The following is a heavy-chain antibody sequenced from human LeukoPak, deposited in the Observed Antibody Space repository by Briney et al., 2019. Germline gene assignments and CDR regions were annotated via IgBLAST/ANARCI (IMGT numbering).Heavy chain of an antibody. D-gene: IGHD5-18*01. CDR2: IRSKTNSYAT. V-gene: IGHV3-73*01. J-gene: IGHJ4*02. Sequence: GGSLRLSCAASGFTFSDSAMHWVRQASGKGLEWLGRIRSKTNSYATAYAASVTGRFTISRDDSQNTAYLQMNSLKTEDTAVYSCTTGYDVDSWGQGTLVTVSS. CDR1: GFTFSDSA. CDR3: TTGYDVDS.